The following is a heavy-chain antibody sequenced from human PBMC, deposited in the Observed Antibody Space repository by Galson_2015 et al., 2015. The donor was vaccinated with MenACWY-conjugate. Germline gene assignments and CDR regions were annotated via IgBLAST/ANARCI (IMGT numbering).Heavy chain of an antibody. D-gene: IGHD3-3*01. J-gene: IGHJ3*02. CDR1: GFTFSDYT. CDR2: ITGGGGTT. CDR3: AKGVRSGHTYGAFEI. V-gene: IGHV3-23*01. Sequence: SLRLSCAPSGFTFSDYTMGWVRQAPGKGLEWVSTITGGGGTTYYADSVKGRFSTSRDNSKNTLDVQMNSLRVEDTAVYYCAKGVRSGHTYGAFEIWGQGTMVTVSS.